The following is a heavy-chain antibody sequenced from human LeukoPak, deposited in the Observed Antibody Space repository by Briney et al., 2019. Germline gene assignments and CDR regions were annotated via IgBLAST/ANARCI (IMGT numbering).Heavy chain of an antibody. CDR3: AKRTNLWFGESNFDC. CDR1: GVTFSSYG. CDR2: IRYDGSKK. D-gene: IGHD3-10*01. J-gene: IGHJ4*02. Sequence: GGSLRLSCAASGVTFSSYGMHWVRQAPGKGLEWVAFIRYDGSKKYYADSVKGRFTISRDNSKNTLYLQMNSLRAEDTAVYYCAKRTNLWFGESNFDCWGQGTLVTVSS. V-gene: IGHV3-30*02.